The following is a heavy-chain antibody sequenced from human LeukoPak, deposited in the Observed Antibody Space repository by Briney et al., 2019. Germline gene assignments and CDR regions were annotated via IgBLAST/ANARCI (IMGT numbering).Heavy chain of an antibody. CDR2: ISGSGGET. V-gene: IGHV3-23*01. Sequence: GGSLRLSCAASGFTFSTDAMTWVRQAPGKGLQWVSAISGSGGETYYEDSVKGRFTISRDNSKNMIYLEMNSLRAEDTAIYYCARDSSGWSKNYWGQGTLVTVSS. CDR3: ARDSSGWSKNY. D-gene: IGHD6-19*01. CDR1: GFTFSTDA. J-gene: IGHJ4*02.